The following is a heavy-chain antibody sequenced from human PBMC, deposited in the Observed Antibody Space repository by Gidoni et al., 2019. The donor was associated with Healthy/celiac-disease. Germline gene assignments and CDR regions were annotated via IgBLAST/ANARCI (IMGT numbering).Heavy chain of an antibody. D-gene: IGHD4-17*01. CDR2: IKHSGST. J-gene: IGHJ4*02. CDR3: ARGPPVTTRGFDY. V-gene: IGHV4-34*01. Sequence: QVQLQQWGAGLLKPSETLSLTCAVYGGSFSGYYWSWIRQPPGKGLEWIGEIKHSGSTNYNPSLKSRVTISVDTSKNQFSLKLSSVTAADTAVYYCARGPPVTTRGFDYWGQGTLVTVSS. CDR1: GGSFSGYY.